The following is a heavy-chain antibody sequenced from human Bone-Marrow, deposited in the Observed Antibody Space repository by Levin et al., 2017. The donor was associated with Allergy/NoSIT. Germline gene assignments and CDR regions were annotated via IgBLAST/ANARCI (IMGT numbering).Heavy chain of an antibody. J-gene: IGHJ6*02. V-gene: IGHV4-59*01. CDR1: GDSISRSY. CDR2: IYYSGST. CDR3: ARDAQTSPTRNYGMDV. Sequence: SQTLSLTCTVSGDSISRSYWSWIRQPPGKGLEWIGYIYYSGSTNYNPSLKSRVTISVDTSKNQFSLALNFVTAADTAVYYCARDAQTSPTRNYGMDVWGQGTTVTVSS.